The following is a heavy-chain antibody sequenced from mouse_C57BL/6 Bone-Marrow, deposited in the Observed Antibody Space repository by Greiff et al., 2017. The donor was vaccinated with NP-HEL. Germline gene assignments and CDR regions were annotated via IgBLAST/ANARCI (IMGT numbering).Heavy chain of an antibody. D-gene: IGHD2-3*01. CDR2: IWTGGGT. Sequence: VKLMESGPGLVAPSQSLSITCTVSGFSLTSYAISWVRQPPGKGLEWLGVIWTGGGTNYNSAPNSRLSISKDNSKSQVFLKMNSLQTDDTARYCCARNFGGYYPFAYWGQGTLVTVSA. V-gene: IGHV2-9-1*01. CDR1: GFSLTSYA. CDR3: ARNFGGYYPFAY. J-gene: IGHJ3*01.